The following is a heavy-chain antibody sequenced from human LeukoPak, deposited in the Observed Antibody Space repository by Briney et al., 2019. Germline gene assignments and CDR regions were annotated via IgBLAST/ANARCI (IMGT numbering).Heavy chain of an antibody. J-gene: IGHJ4*02. CDR3: ARDYSDHAFDS. CDR2: IYYSGST. CDR1: GGSISSSTYY. V-gene: IGHV4-39*02. D-gene: IGHD1-26*01. Sequence: SETLSLTCSVSGGSISSSTYYWGWIRQPPGQGLDWIGNIYYSGSTYYNPSPKSRVTISVDTSKNQFSLKLTSVTAADTAVYYCARDYSDHAFDSWGQGTLVTVSS.